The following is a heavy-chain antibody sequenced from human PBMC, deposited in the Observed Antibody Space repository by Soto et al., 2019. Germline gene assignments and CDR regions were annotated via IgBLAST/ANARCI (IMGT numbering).Heavy chain of an antibody. Sequence: QMQLVQSGPEVKKPGTSVKVSCKASGFTFTSSAVQWVRQARGQRLEWIGWIVVGSGNTNYAQKFQERVTITRDMSTSTAYMELSSLRSEVTAVYYCAAGADSSGYYYYYYYGMDVWGQGTTVTVSS. CDR2: IVVGSGNT. D-gene: IGHD3-22*01. CDR1: GFTFTSSA. J-gene: IGHJ6*02. V-gene: IGHV1-58*01. CDR3: AAGADSSGYYYYYYYGMDV.